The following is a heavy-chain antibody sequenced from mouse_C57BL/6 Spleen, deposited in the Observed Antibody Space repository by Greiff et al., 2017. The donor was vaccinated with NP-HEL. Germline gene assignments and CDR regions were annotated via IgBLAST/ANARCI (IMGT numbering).Heavy chain of an antibody. CDR2: IDPSDSYT. D-gene: IGHD2-1*01. J-gene: IGHJ2*01. CDR3: ARYYGNYPFDY. V-gene: IGHV1-69*01. CDR1: GYTFTSYW. Sequence: VQLQQSGAELVMPGASVKLSCKASGYTFTSYWMHWVKQRPGQGLEWIGEIDPSDSYTNYNQKFKGKSTLTVDKSSSTAYMQLSSLTSEDSAVYYCARYYGNYPFDYWGQGTTLTVSS.